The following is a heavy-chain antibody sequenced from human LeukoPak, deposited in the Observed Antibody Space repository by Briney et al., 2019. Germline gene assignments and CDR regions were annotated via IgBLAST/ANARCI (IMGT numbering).Heavy chain of an antibody. CDR2: SYYSGST. J-gene: IGHJ6*02. V-gene: IGHV4-59*01. CDR1: GGSIRSYS. CDR3: ARGAGYGMDV. D-gene: IGHD6-19*01. Sequence: NPSETLSLTCTVSGGSIRSYSRSWIRQPPGKGLEWIGYSYYSGSTNYNPSLKSRVTISVDTSENQFSLKLSSVTAADTAVYYCARGAGYGMDVWGQGTTVTVSS.